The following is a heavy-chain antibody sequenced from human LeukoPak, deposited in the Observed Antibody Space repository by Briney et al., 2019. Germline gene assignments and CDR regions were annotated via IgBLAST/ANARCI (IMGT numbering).Heavy chain of an antibody. CDR1: GGSISSYN. J-gene: IGHJ3*02. CDR2: INFYGSA. CDR3: ARSRSNAFDI. D-gene: IGHD1-26*01. Sequence: SETLSLTCTVSGGSISSYNWSWIRHRPAPGLGWDGYINFYGSANYNPSLNSRVNISVDTSKNQFSLKLSSVTAADSAVYYCARSRSNAFDIWGQGTMVTVSS. V-gene: IGHV4-59*01.